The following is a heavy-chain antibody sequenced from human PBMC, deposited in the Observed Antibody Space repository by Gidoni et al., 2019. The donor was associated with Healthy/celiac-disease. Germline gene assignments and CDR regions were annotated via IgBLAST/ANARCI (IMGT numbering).Heavy chain of an antibody. CDR2: INHSGST. J-gene: IGHJ5*02. Sequence: VQLQQWGAGLLKPSETLSLTCAVYGGPCGGSYWSLIRQPPGKGLDWIGEINHSGSTNYNPARKSRVTISVDTSNTHFSLKPSSVTAADTAVYYWARGGAYVDIVANGWFWFDPWGQGTLVTVSS. V-gene: IGHV4-34*01. D-gene: IGHD5-12*01. CDR1: GGPCGGSY. CDR3: ARGGAYVDIVANGWFWFDP.